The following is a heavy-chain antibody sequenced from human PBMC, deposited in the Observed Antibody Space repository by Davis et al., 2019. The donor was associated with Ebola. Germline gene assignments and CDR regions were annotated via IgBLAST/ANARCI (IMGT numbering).Heavy chain of an antibody. CDR1: GGPISSYY. CDR3: ARDRYSSGYRGYYYGMDV. J-gene: IGHJ6*04. Sequence: SETLSLTCTVSGGPISSYYWSWIRQPPGKGLEWIGYIYYSGGTNYNPSLKSRVTISVDTSKNQFSLKLSSVTAADTAVYYCARDRYSSGYRGYYYGMDVWGKGTTVTVSS. CDR2: IYYSGGT. D-gene: IGHD6-19*01. V-gene: IGHV4-59*01.